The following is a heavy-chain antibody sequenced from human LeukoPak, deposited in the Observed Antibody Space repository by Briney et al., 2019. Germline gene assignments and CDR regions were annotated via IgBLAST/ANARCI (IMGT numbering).Heavy chain of an antibody. CDR3: ARDLSYYDILTGYFYYYYGMDV. Sequence: ASVKVSCKASGYTFTSYYMHWVRQAPGQGLEWMGIINPSGGSTSYAQKFEGRVTMTRDTSTSTAYMELSSLRSEDTAVYYCARDLSYYDILTGYFYYYYGMDVWGQGTTVTVSS. J-gene: IGHJ6*02. D-gene: IGHD3-9*01. V-gene: IGHV1-46*01. CDR1: GYTFTSYY. CDR2: INPSGGST.